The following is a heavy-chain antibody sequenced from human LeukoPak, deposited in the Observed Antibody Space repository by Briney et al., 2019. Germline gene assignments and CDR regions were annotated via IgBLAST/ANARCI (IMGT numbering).Heavy chain of an antibody. D-gene: IGHD6-13*01. Sequence: SETLSLTCTVSGGSISSYYWSWIRQPPGKGLEWIGEINYSGSTNYNPSLKSRVTISVDTSKNQFSLKLSSVTAADTAVYYCARNGIAAADRRIDYWGQGTLVTVSS. CDR1: GGSISSYY. J-gene: IGHJ4*02. CDR3: ARNGIAAADRRIDY. V-gene: IGHV4-34*01. CDR2: INYSGST.